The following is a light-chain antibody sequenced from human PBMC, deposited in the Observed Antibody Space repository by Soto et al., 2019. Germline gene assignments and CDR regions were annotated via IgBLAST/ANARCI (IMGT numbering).Light chain of an antibody. CDR1: SSDVGGYNH. CDR3: SSYTSSSTQV. J-gene: IGLJ3*02. V-gene: IGLV2-14*01. Sequence: QSALTQPASVSGSPGQSITISCTGTSSDVGGYNHVSWYQQHPGKAPKLMIYEVSHRPSGVSNRFSGSKSANTASLTISGLQAEDEADYYCSSYTSSSTQVFGGGTKLTVL. CDR2: EVS.